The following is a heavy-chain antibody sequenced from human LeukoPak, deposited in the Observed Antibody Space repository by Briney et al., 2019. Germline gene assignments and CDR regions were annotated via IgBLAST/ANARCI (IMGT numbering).Heavy chain of an antibody. D-gene: IGHD3-3*01. J-gene: IGHJ6*03. V-gene: IGHV3-7*01. Sequence: PGGSLRLSCAASGFTFSSYWMSWVRQAPGKGLEWVANIKRDGSEKYYVDSVKGRFTISRDNAKNSLYLQMNSLRAEDTAVYYCARDLKEPYYDFRSGYPNYYYYMDVWGKGTTVTASS. CDR3: ARDLKEPYYDFRSGYPNYYYYMDV. CDR1: GFTFSSYW. CDR2: IKRDGSEK.